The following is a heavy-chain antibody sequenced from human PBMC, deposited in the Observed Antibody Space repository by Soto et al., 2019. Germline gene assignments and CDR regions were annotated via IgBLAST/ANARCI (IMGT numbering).Heavy chain of an antibody. D-gene: IGHD2-8*01. CDR1: GYSFTSYW. J-gene: IGHJ5*02. V-gene: IGHV5-10-1*01. Sequence: GESLKISCKGSGYSFTSYWISWVRQMPGKGLEWMGRIDPSDSYTNYSPSFQGHVTISADKSISTAYLQWSSLKASDTAMYYCARDGNCTNGVCYGGWFDPWGQGTLVTVSS. CDR2: IDPSDSYT. CDR3: ARDGNCTNGVCYGGWFDP.